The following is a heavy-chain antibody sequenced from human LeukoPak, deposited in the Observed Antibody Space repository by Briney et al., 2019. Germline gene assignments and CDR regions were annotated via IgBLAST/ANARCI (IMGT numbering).Heavy chain of an antibody. J-gene: IGHJ4*02. CDR3: ARVLGIRYFDWLSNRVGGFDY. D-gene: IGHD3-9*01. V-gene: IGHV3-30*03. CDR1: GFTFDSSG. CDR2: ISYNGEDK. Sequence: GGSLRLSCAASGFTFDSSGIHWIRQAADKGPEWVAGISYNGEDKYYADSVKGRFTISRDNSKNTVSLEMNSLRAEDTAVYYCARVLGIRYFDWLSNRVGGFDYWGQGTLVTVSS.